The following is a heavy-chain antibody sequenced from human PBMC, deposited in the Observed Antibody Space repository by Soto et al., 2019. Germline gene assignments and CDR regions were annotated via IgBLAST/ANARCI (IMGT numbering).Heavy chain of an antibody. CDR3: ARDRMYSSSWYSY. CDR2: ISSSGSTI. D-gene: IGHD6-13*01. CDR1: GFTFSDYY. J-gene: IGHJ4*02. Sequence: QVQLVESGGGLVKPGGSLRLSCAASGFTFSDYYMSWIRQAPGKGRDWVSYISSSGSTIYYADSVKGRFTVSRDNAKNSLYLQMNSLRAEDTAMYYCARDRMYSSSWYSYWGQGTLVTVSS. V-gene: IGHV3-11*01.